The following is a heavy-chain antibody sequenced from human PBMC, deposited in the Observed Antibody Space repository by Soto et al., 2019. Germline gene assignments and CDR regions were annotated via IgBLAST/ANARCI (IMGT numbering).Heavy chain of an antibody. CDR1: GGSISSSSYY. Sequence: SETLSLTCIVSGGSISSSSYYWGWIRQPPGKGLEWIGSIYYSGSTYYNPSLKSRVTISVDTSKNQFSLKLSSVTAADTAVYYSARPRLSGSYYNMETYYFDYWGKGTLVTVSS. CDR3: ARPRLSGSYYNMETYYFDY. J-gene: IGHJ4*02. CDR2: IYYSGST. V-gene: IGHV4-39*01. D-gene: IGHD3-10*01.